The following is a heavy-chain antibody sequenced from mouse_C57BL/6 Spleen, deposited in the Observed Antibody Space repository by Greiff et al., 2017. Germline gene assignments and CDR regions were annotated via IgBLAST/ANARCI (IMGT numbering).Heavy chain of an antibody. D-gene: IGHD2-4*01. V-gene: IGHV1-55*01. CDR3: ARFLYDYDEVSMDY. Sequence: QVQLQQPGAELVKPGASVKMSCKASGYTFTSYWITWVKPRPGQGLEWIGDIYPGSGSTNYNEKFQSKATLTVDTSSSTAFMQLSSLTSEDSAVYYCARFLYDYDEVSMDYWGQGASVTVSS. CDR1: GYTFTSYW. J-gene: IGHJ4*01. CDR2: IYPGSGST.